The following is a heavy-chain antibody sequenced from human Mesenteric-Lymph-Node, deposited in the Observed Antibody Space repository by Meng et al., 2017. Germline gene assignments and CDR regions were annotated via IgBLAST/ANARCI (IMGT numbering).Heavy chain of an antibody. Sequence: VQLQESGPGLVKPSQTLSLTCTVSGGSISSGDYYWSWIRQPPGKGLEWIGCIYYSGSTYYNPSLKGRVTISVDTSKNQFSLNLSSVTAADTAVYYCARGQRSYSGSYPEWFDPWGQGTLVTVSS. V-gene: IGHV4-30-4*01. D-gene: IGHD1-26*01. CDR1: GGSISSGDYY. CDR3: ARGQRSYSGSYPEWFDP. J-gene: IGHJ5*02. CDR2: IYYSGST.